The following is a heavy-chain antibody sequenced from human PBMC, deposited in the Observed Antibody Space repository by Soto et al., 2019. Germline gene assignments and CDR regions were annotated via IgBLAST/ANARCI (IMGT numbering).Heavy chain of an antibody. CDR2: IIPIFGTA. CDR3: ASPSAGGDYYYYYGMDV. V-gene: IGHV1-69*06. Sequence: SVKVSCKASGGTFSSYAISWVRQAPGQGLEWMGGIIPIFGTANYAQKFQGGVTITADKSTSTAYMELSSLRSEDTAVYYCASPSAGGDYYYYYGMDVRGQVHTVTLSS. CDR1: GGTFSSYA. D-gene: IGHD3-10*01. J-gene: IGHJ6*02.